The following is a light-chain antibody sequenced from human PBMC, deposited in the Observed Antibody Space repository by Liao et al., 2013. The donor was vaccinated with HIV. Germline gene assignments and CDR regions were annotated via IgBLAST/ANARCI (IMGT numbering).Light chain of an antibody. CDR1: KLGDKY. CDR2: QDS. V-gene: IGLV3-1*01. Sequence: SYELTQPPSVSVSPGQTASITCSGDKLGDKYACWYQQKPGQSPVLVIYQDSKRPSGIPERFSGSNSGNTATLTISGTQAMDEADYYCQAWDSSMRYVFGPGTRSPS. J-gene: IGLJ1*01. CDR3: QAWDSSMRYV.